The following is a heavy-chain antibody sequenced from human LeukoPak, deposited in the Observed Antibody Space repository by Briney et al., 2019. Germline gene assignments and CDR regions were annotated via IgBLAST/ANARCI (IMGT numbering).Heavy chain of an antibody. CDR2: IYYSGST. J-gene: IGHJ1*01. V-gene: IGHV4-59*08. Sequence: PSETLSLTCTVSGGSISSYYWSWIRQPPGKGLEWIGYIYYSGSTNYNPSLKSRVTISVDTSKNQFSLKLSSVTAADTAVYYCARQADGYNPGYFQHWGQGTLVTVSS. CDR1: GGSISSYY. CDR3: ARQADGYNPGYFQH. D-gene: IGHD5-24*01.